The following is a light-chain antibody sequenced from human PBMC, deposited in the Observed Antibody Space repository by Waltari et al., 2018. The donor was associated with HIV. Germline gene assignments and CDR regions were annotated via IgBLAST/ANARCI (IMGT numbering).Light chain of an antibody. Sequence: QAVVTQEPSLTVSPGETVTLTCGSTIEIVTSSPHPYWFQQKPGPAPRTPISGPSHMNAWTPARFAGALCGGKAALTLSGAQPEDEAEYYCLLSFGGGHVAFGGGTKLTVL. J-gene: IGLJ2*01. CDR1: IEIVTSSPH. V-gene: IGLV7-46*01. CDR2: GPS. CDR3: LLSFGGGHVA.